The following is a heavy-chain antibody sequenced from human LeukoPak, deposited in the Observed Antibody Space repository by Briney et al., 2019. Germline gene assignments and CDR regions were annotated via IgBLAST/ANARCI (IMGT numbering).Heavy chain of an antibody. D-gene: IGHD6-19*01. CDR2: IYSGGST. Sequence: PGGSLRLSCAASGFTVSSNYMSWVRQAPGKGLEWVSVIYSGGSTYYADSVKGRFTISRDNSKNTLYLQMNSLRAEDTAVYYCAKASVAGRDYYYYYMDVWGKGTTVTISS. V-gene: IGHV3-53*01. CDR3: AKASVAGRDYYYYYMDV. CDR1: GFTVSSNY. J-gene: IGHJ6*03.